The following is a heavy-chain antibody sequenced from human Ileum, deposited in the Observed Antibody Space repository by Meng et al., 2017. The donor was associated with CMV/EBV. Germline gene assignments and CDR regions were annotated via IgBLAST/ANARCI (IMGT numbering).Heavy chain of an antibody. D-gene: IGHD6-19*01. Sequence: QRQLQWAGPGLVKPSETLSLTCTVTDGSISYYYWSWIRQSADKGLEWIGRISSSGSINYNPSLESRLTLSVDTSKKQLSLKLSSVTAADTAVYYCARAEADTGNFEYWGQGTLVTVSS. CDR3: ARAEADTGNFEY. J-gene: IGHJ4*02. V-gene: IGHV4-4*07. CDR2: ISSSGSI. CDR1: DGSISYYY.